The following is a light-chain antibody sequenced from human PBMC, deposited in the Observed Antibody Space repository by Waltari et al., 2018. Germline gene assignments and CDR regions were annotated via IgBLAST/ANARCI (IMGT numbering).Light chain of an antibody. J-gene: IGLJ2*01. CDR1: SSDIGGYNG. CDR2: EVS. CDR3: GSYRSGSTWV. V-gene: IGLV2-18*02. Sequence: QSALTQPPSVSKSLGQSVTISCTGTSSDIGGYNGVSWYQQHSGPAPRLLIYEVSKLPSWVSHSCLAYNAANPASLTISGLQAEDEADYYCGSYRSGSTWVFGGGTRLTVL.